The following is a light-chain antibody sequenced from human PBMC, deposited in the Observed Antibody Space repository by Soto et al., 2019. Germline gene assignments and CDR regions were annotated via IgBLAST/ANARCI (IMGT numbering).Light chain of an antibody. CDR2: GAS. J-gene: IGKJ1*01. CDR3: QQYNNWQGT. CDR1: QSVGSS. Sequence: EIVMTQSPATLSVSPGERATLSCRASQSVGSSLAWYQQKPGQPPRLLIYGASTRATGIPARFSGSGSGTEFTLTISSLQSEDFAVYYCQQYNNWQGTFGQGTKVEIK. V-gene: IGKV3-15*01.